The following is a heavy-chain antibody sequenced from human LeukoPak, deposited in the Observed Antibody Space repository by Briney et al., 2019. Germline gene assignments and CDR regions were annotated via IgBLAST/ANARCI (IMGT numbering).Heavy chain of an antibody. V-gene: IGHV4-31*03. J-gene: IGHJ5*02. Sequence: SPSETLSLTCTVSGASITNDDYYWSWIRQHPGKGLEWIGYIYFSGSTYYNPTLKSRASVSVDTSKSQFSLRLTSVTAADTAVYYCARRAPFSNWFDPWGQGALVIVSS. D-gene: IGHD2-2*01. CDR1: GASITNDDYY. CDR3: ARRAPFSNWFDP. CDR2: IYFSGST.